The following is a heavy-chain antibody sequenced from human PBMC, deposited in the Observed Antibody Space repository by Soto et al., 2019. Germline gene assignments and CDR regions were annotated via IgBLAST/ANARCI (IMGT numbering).Heavy chain of an antibody. J-gene: IGHJ4*02. V-gene: IGHV3-30*18. D-gene: IGHD1-1*01. CDR3: AKDETRGHGTINPDY. Sequence: QVQLVESGGGVVQPGRSLRLSCAASGFTFSSYGMHWVRQAPGKGLEWVAVISYDGSNKYYADSVKGRFTISRDNSKNTLYLQMNSLRAEDTAVYYCAKDETRGHGTINPDYWGQGALVTVSS. CDR1: GFTFSSYG. CDR2: ISYDGSNK.